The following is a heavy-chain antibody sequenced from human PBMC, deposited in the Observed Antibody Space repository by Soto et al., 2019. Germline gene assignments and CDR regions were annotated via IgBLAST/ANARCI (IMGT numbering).Heavy chain of an antibody. V-gene: IGHV1-69*13. CDR2: IIPMFETV. CDR3: ARGLRTGNYGMDV. Sequence: SVKVSCKASGGAFDNYAVSWVRQAPGQGLEWMGGIIPMFETVNYAQRFQGRLTIAADESTSTAYMELTSLTSADTAIYFCARGLRTGNYGMDVRGQGTTLTVSS. CDR1: GGAFDNYA. D-gene: IGHD2-15*01. J-gene: IGHJ6*02.